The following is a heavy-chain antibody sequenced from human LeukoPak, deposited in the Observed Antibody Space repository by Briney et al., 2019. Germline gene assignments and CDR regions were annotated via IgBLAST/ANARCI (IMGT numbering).Heavy chain of an antibody. J-gene: IGHJ4*02. D-gene: IGHD3-3*01. CDR3: ARGGDPYYDFWSGYKSLFDY. Sequence: SETLSLTCAVDGGSFSGYYWCWIRQPPGQGLELIGAINHSVSTNYNPSLKSRVTISVDTSKNQFSLKLSSVTAADTAVYYCARGGDPYYDFWSGYKSLFDYWGQGTLVTVSS. V-gene: IGHV4-34*01. CDR1: GGSFSGYY. CDR2: INHSVST.